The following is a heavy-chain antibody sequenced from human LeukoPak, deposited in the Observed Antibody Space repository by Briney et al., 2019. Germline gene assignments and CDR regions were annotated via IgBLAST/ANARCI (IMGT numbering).Heavy chain of an antibody. CDR3: ARDSSGWFYF. J-gene: IGHJ4*02. D-gene: IGHD6-19*01. V-gene: IGHV1-3*01. Sequence: ASVTDSFKATGYTFTSYAMHWVRQAPCQKLEWMGWINAGNGNTKYPQRFQGRVTITRDTSASTAYMELRSLRSEDTGVYYCARDSSGWFYFWGQGTLVTVSS. CDR2: INAGNGNT. CDR1: GYTFTSYA.